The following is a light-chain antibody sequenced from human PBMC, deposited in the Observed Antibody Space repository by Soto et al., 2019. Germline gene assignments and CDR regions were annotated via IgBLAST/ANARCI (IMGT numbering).Light chain of an antibody. Sequence: EIVMTQSPATLSVSPGERATLSCRASLSISSDLAWYQQKLGQAPRLLIYGASTRATGVPARFSGSGSGTEFTLTISSLQSEDFAVYFCQQYNSWLSFGGGTKVEIK. CDR1: LSISSD. J-gene: IGKJ4*01. CDR3: QQYNSWLS. CDR2: GAS. V-gene: IGKV3-15*01.